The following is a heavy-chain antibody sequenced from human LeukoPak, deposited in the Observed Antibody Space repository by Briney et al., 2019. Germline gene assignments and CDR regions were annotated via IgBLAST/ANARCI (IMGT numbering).Heavy chain of an antibody. J-gene: IGHJ4*02. CDR3: ARGPDFYDSSGYCPI. CDR1: GGSFRNYY. CDR2: INHSGST. Sequence: SETLSLTCAVYGGSFRNYYWSWIRQPPGKGLEWIGEINHSGSTKYNPSLKSRVTISVDRSKNQFSLKLSSVTAADTAVYYCARGPDFYDSSGYCPIWGQGTLVTVSS. D-gene: IGHD3-22*01. V-gene: IGHV4-34*01.